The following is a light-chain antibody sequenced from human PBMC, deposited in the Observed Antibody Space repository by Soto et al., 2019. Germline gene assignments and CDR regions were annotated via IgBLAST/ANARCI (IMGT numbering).Light chain of an antibody. J-gene: IGLJ3*02. V-gene: IGLV1-51*02. CDR2: END. Sequence: QSVLTQPPSVSAAPGQTVTISCFGSSSNIANNYVSWCQQLPATAPKLLIYENDKRPPGIPARFSGSKSGTSAALGITGLLTGDEADYYCGTWDDSLSAVVFGGGTKLTVL. CDR1: SSNIANNY. CDR3: GTWDDSLSAVV.